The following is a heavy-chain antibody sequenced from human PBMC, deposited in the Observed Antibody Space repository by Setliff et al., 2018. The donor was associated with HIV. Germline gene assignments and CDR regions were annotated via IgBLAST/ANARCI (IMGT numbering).Heavy chain of an antibody. CDR2: INPSGGST. Sequence: ASVKVSCKASGYSFTSYYIHWVRQAPGQGLEWMGIINPSGGSTSYAQKFQGRVTMTRDTSTSTVYMELSSLRSEDTAVYNCARGYPSSPYYYYMDVWGKGTAVTGS. J-gene: IGHJ6*03. CDR3: ARGYPSSPYYYYMDV. CDR1: GYSFTSYY. D-gene: IGHD5-12*01. V-gene: IGHV1-46*01.